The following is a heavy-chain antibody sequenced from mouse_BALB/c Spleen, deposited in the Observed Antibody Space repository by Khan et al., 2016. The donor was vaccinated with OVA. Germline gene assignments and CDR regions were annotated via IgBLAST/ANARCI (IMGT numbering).Heavy chain of an antibody. CDR1: GNSFTSYY. V-gene: IGHV1S135*01. CDR2: IDPFNGST. D-gene: IGHD1-1*01. Sequence: VPLPQSGPELMKPGASVKISCKASGNSFTSYYIHWVKQSHGKSLEWIGYIDPFNGSTNYNQKFKGKATLTVDKSSSTAYMHLSSLTSEDSAVYYCARHGSSSWFAYWGQGTLVTVSA. CDR3: ARHGSSSWFAY. J-gene: IGHJ3*01.